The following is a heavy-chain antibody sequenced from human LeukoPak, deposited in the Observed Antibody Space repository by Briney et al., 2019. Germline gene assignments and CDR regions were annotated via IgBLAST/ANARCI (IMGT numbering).Heavy chain of an antibody. CDR2: TSGSGGTT. Sequence: GGSLRLSCAASGFSFSRYAMTWVRQVPGKGLEWVSVTSGSGGTTFYSDSVKGRFTISRDNSKNTLYLQMNSLRAEDTAVYYCAKDHNPLLWFGELSTTKNAFDYWGQGTLVTVSS. CDR1: GFSFSRYA. D-gene: IGHD3-10*01. CDR3: AKDHNPLLWFGELSTTKNAFDY. J-gene: IGHJ4*02. V-gene: IGHV3-23*01.